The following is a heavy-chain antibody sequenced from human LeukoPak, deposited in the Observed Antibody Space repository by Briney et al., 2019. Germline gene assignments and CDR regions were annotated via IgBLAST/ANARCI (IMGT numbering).Heavy chain of an antibody. Sequence: GASVKVSCKASGGTFSSYAISWVRQAPGQGLEWMGGIIPIFGTANYAQKFQGRVTITADESTSTAYMELSSLRSEDTAVYYCARGTFGVVISGGAFDIWGQGTMDTVSS. CDR3: ARGTFGVVISGGAFDI. V-gene: IGHV1-69*01. J-gene: IGHJ3*02. CDR2: IIPIFGTA. CDR1: GGTFSSYA. D-gene: IGHD3-3*01.